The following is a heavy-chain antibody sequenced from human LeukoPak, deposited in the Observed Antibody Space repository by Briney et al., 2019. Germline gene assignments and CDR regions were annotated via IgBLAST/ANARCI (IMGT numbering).Heavy chain of an antibody. Sequence: ASVKVSCKASGGTFSSYAISWVRQAPGQGLEWMGWISAYNGNTNYAQKLQGRVTMTTDTSTSTAYMELRSLRSDDTAAYYCARDNTPYYDILTGYSDYWGQGTLVTVSS. V-gene: IGHV1-18*01. D-gene: IGHD3-9*01. CDR1: GGTFSSYA. J-gene: IGHJ4*02. CDR3: ARDNTPYYDILTGYSDY. CDR2: ISAYNGNT.